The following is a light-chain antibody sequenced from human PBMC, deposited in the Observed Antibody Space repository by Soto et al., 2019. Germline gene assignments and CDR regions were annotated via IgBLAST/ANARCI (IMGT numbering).Light chain of an antibody. J-gene: IGKJ1*01. CDR1: QDISSY. CDR2: EGY. Sequence: LVLTQSPATLSLSAGERATLSCRASQDISSYLGWYQQKPGQAPRLIIYEGYKRATGIPARFSGSGSGTDFTLTISSLEPEDFAVYYCHQRNNWQSFGQGTKVEIK. V-gene: IGKV3-11*01. CDR3: HQRNNWQS.